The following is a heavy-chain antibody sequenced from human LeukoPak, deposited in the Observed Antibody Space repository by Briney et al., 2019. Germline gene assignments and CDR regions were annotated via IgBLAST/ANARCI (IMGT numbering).Heavy chain of an antibody. CDR1: GFTFSTYG. Sequence: GGSLRLSCEASGFTFSTYGMHWVRQAPGKGLEWVAIISCDGNDKDYADSVRGRFTISRDNSKNTLYLQMNSLRGEDTAVYYCAKSTAPAGYYLDYWGQGILVTVSS. CDR2: ISCDGNDK. V-gene: IGHV3-30*18. D-gene: IGHD2-2*01. J-gene: IGHJ4*02. CDR3: AKSTAPAGYYLDY.